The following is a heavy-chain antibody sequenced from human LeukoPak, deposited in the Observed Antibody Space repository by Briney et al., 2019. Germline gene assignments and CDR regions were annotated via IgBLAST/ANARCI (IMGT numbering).Heavy chain of an antibody. J-gene: IGHJ3*02. V-gene: IGHV3-21*01. CDR2: ISSSSSYI. Sequence: GGSLRLSCAASGFTFSSYSMNWVRQAPGKGLEWVSSISSSSSYIYYADSVKGRFTISRDNAENSLYLQMNSLRAEDTAVYYCARYDSGYDAFDIWGQGTMVTVSS. CDR3: ARYDSGYDAFDI. CDR1: GFTFSSYS. D-gene: IGHD3-22*01.